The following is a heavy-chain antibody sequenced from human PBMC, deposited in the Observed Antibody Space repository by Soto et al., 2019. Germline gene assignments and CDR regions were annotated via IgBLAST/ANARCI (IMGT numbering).Heavy chain of an antibody. CDR1: GFTFSSYG. J-gene: IGHJ6*02. CDR2: IWYDGSNK. D-gene: IGHD3-10*01. CDR3: AREVLWFGDLLGNYGMDV. V-gene: IGHV3-33*01. Sequence: WGSLRLSCAASGFTFSSYGMHGVRKAPGKGLEWVAVIWYDGSNKYYADSVKGRFTISRDNSKNTLYLQMNSLRAEDTAVYYCAREVLWFGDLLGNYGMDVWGQGTTVTVSS.